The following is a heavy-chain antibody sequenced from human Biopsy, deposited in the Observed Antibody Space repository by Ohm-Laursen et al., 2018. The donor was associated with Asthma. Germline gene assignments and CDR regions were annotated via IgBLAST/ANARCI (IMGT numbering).Heavy chain of an antibody. CDR3: ARGPEWSGLDI. Sequence: DTLSLTCSMYGLSSRGYYWTWIRQPPGKGLEWIGESDHRGNTNTNPTLKSRVTISKDESANEFSLKMRSVTAADTSIYYCARGPEWSGLDIWGQGTTVTVSS. D-gene: IGHD3-3*01. V-gene: IGHV4-34*01. CDR1: GLSSRGYY. J-gene: IGHJ6*02. CDR2: SDHRGNT.